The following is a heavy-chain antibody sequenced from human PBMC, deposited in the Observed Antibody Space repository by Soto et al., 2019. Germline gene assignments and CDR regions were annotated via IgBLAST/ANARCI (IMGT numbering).Heavy chain of an antibody. CDR2: FYPGDSTS. J-gene: IGHJ3*02. CDR1: GYSFISYW. CDR3: ARIIGYCRNNDCSWTFDI. V-gene: IGHV5-51*01. Sequence: GESLKISCKTSGYSFISYWVAWVRQLPGKGLEWMGTFYPGDSTSTYSPSFQGQVTISVDKSISTVYLQLSSLKASDTAMYYCARIIGYCRNNDCSWTFDIWGQGTMVTVSS. D-gene: IGHD2-15*01.